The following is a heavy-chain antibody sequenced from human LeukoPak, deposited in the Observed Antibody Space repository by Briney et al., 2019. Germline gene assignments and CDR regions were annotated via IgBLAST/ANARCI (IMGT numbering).Heavy chain of an antibody. Sequence: SETLSLTCTVSGGSISSYYWSWIRQPPGKGLEWIGYTYYSGSTNYNPSLKSRATISVDTSKNQFSLKLSSVTAADTAVYYCASFKQQLVRAFDIWGQGTMVTVSS. J-gene: IGHJ3*02. V-gene: IGHV4-59*01. CDR2: TYYSGST. CDR3: ASFKQQLVRAFDI. CDR1: GGSISSYY. D-gene: IGHD6-13*01.